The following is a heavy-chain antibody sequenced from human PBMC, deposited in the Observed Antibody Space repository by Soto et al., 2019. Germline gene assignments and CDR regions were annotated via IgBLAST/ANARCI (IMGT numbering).Heavy chain of an antibody. D-gene: IGHD3-22*01. CDR2: IYYSGST. J-gene: IGHJ3*02. CDR1: GGSIGSYY. Sequence: SETLSLTCTVSGGSIGSYYWSWIRQPTGEGLEWIGYIYYSGSTNYNPSLRSRVTISVDTSKNQFSLKLSSVTAADTAVYYCALYYYDSSGYYEAQNDAFDIWGQGTMVTVSS. CDR3: ALYYYDSSGYYEAQNDAFDI. V-gene: IGHV4-59*08.